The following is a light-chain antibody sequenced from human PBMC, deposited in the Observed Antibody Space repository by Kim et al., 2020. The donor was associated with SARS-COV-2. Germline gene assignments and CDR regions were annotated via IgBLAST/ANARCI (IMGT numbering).Light chain of an antibody. CDR2: GNS. Sequence: QSVLTQPPSVSGAPGQRVTISCTGSSPNIGAGYDVHWYQQLPGTAPKLLIYGNSNRPSGVPDRFSGSKSGTSASLAITGLQAEDEADYYCQSYDSSLSGWVFGTGTQLTVL. CDR1: SPNIGAGYD. V-gene: IGLV1-40*01. J-gene: IGLJ1*01. CDR3: QSYDSSLSGWV.